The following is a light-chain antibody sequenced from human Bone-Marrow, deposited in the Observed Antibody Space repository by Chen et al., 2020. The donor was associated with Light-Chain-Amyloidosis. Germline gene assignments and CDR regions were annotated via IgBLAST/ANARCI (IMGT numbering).Light chain of an antibody. CDR3: QSADSSGTYEVI. CDR1: ALPTKY. CDR2: RDT. Sequence: SSQLPPPPSRPLSPAQPAGIPSSGDALPTKYADWYQQKPGQAPVLVIHRDTERPSGISERFSGSSAGTTATLTISGVQAEDEADYHCQSADSSGTYEVIFGGGTKLTVL. J-gene: IGLJ2*01. V-gene: IGLV3-25*03.